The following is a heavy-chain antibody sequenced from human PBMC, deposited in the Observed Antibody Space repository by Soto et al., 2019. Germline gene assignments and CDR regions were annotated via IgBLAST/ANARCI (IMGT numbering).Heavy chain of an antibody. CDR2: ISGSSTI. Sequence: EVQLVESGGGLVQPGGSLRVSCAASGFTFSSYSINWVRQAPGKGLEWVSYISGSSTIYYADSVKGRFTISSDNAKNSLYLQMSSLRDEDTAVYYCARVGLGLFGMDVWGQGTTVTVSS. J-gene: IGHJ6*02. CDR1: GFTFSSYS. D-gene: IGHD3-16*01. V-gene: IGHV3-48*02. CDR3: ARVGLGLFGMDV.